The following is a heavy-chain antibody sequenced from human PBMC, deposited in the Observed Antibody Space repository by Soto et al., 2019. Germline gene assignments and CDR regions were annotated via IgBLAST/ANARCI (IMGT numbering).Heavy chain of an antibody. J-gene: IGHJ5*02. V-gene: IGHV3-23*01. CDR2: ISGSGGST. CDR3: AKDSGNTMIVPGGWFDP. CDR1: GFTFSSYA. Sequence: GGSLRLSCAASGFTFSSYAMSWVRQAPGKGLEWVSAISGSGGSTYYADSVKGRFTISRDNSKNTLYLQMNSLRAEDTAVYYFAKDSGNTMIVPGGWFDPWGQGTLVTVSS. D-gene: IGHD3-22*01.